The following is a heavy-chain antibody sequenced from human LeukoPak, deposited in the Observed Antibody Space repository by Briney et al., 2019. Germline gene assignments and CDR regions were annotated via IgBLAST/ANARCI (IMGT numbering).Heavy chain of an antibody. Sequence: SETLSHTCAVSGGSISSSNWWSWVRQPPGKGLEWIGEIYHSGSTNYNPSLKSRVTISVDKSKNQFSLKLSSVTAADTAVYYCASLTTAEAFDIWGQGTMVTVSS. V-gene: IGHV4-4*02. D-gene: IGHD3-22*01. CDR2: IYHSGST. CDR1: GGSISSSNW. CDR3: ASLTTAEAFDI. J-gene: IGHJ3*02.